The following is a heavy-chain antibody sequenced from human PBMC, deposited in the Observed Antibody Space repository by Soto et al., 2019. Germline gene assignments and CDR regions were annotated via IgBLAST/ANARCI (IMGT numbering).Heavy chain of an antibody. V-gene: IGHV3-30*18. Sequence: QVQLVESGGGVVQPGRSLRLSCAASGFTFSSYGMHWVRQAPGKGLEWVAVISYDGSNKYYADSVKGRFTISRDNSKNTLYRQMNSLRAEDTAVYYCANGRGGSFSFDYWGQGTLVTVSS. J-gene: IGHJ4*02. CDR2: ISYDGSNK. CDR3: ANGRGGSFSFDY. CDR1: GFTFSSYG. D-gene: IGHD2-15*01.